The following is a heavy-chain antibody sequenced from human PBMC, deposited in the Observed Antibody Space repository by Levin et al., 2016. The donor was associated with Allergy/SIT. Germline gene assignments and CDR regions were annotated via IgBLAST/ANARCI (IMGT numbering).Heavy chain of an antibody. D-gene: IGHD6-13*01. Sequence: GGSLRLSCKGSGYSFTGYWIGWVRQMPGKGLEWMGIIYPGDSDTRYSPSFQGQVAISADKSISTAYLQWSSLKASDTAMYYCARIYSSSWYYFDYWGQGTLVTVSS. CDR2: IYPGDSDT. J-gene: IGHJ4*02. CDR3: ARIYSSSWYYFDY. CDR1: GYSFTGYW. V-gene: IGHV5-51*01.